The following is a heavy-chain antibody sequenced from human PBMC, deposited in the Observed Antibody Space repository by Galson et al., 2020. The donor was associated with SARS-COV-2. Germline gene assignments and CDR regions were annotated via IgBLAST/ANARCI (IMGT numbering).Heavy chain of an antibody. D-gene: IGHD6-13*01. J-gene: IGHJ2*01. CDR1: GFTFSSYG. Sequence: GESLKISCAASGFTFSSYGMHWVRQAPGKGLEWVAVIWYDGSNKYYADSVKGRFTISRDNSKNTLYLQMNSLRAEDTAVYYCAREHTSSSWISWYFDLWGRGTLVTVSS. V-gene: IGHV3-33*01. CDR3: AREHTSSSWISWYFDL. CDR2: IWYDGSNK.